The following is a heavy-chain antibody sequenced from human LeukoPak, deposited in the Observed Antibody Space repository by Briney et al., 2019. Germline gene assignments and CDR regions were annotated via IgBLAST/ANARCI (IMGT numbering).Heavy chain of an antibody. CDR1: GGSFSGYY. D-gene: IGHD6-19*01. CDR2: INHGGST. CDR3: ARGAAVAAFDY. V-gene: IGHV4-34*01. J-gene: IGHJ4*02. Sequence: SETLSLTCAVYGGSFSGYYRSWIRQPPGKGLEWIGEINHGGSTNYNPSLKSRVTISVDTSKNQFSLKLSSVTAADTAVYYCARGAAVAAFDYWGQGTLVTVSS.